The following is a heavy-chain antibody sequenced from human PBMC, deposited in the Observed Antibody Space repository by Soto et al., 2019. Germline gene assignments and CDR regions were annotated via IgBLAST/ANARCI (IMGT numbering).Heavy chain of an antibody. D-gene: IGHD4-17*01. CDR3: AKDRAASVTTHYYYYGMDV. CDR2: TNPSGGST. J-gene: IGHJ6*02. CDR1: GYTFTSYY. V-gene: IGHV1-46*01. Sequence: GASVKVSCKASGYTFTSYYMHWVRQAPGQGLEWMGITNPSGGSTSYAQKFQGRVTMTRDTSTSTVYMELSSLRSEDTAVYYCAKDRAASVTTHYYYYGMDVWGPGITVTVS.